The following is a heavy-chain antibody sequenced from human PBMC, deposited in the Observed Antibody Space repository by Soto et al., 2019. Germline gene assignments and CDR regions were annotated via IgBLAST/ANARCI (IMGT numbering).Heavy chain of an antibody. CDR3: ARDSGWPILKFDN. CDR1: DFDFSSYG. D-gene: IGHD2-15*01. Sequence: GGSLRLSCAASDFDFSSYGIHWVRQAPGKGLEWVAASSYDGRETFYADSAKGRFTVSKEMSKNTAFPQMNALRHEDTAVYFCARDSGWPILKFDNWGQGTPVTVSS. V-gene: IGHV3-30*03. CDR2: SSYDGRET. J-gene: IGHJ4*02.